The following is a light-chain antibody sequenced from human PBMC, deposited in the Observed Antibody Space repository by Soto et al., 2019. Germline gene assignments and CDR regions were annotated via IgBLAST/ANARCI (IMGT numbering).Light chain of an antibody. V-gene: IGKV1-12*01. CDR2: AAS. J-gene: IGKJ4*01. CDR1: QGISSR. Sequence: DIQMTQSPSSVSASVGDRVTITCRASQGISSRLAWYQQKPGKAPNLLIYAASHLQSGVPSRFSGTGSGTDFTRTISSLQPEDFAIYYYQQADSFPLTFGGGTKVEVK. CDR3: QQADSFPLT.